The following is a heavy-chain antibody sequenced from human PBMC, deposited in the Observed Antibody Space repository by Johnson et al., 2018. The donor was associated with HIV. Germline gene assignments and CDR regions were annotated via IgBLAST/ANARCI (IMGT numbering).Heavy chain of an antibody. J-gene: IGHJ3*02. CDR1: GFTVSSNY. CDR3: ARVTPQRGGNDAFDI. D-gene: IGHD3-16*01. V-gene: IGHV3-66*01. CDR2: IYSDGSI. Sequence: VQLVESGGGVVRPGGSLRLSCAASGFTVSSNYMSWVRQAPGKGLEWVSVIYSDGSIYYADSVKGRCTISRDNSKNTLYLQMNSLRAEDTAVYYCARVTPQRGGNDAFDIWGQGTMVTVSS.